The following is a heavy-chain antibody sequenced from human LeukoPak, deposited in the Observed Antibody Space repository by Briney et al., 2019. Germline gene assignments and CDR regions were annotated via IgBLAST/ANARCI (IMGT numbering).Heavy chain of an antibody. J-gene: IGHJ4*02. CDR3: AREHDILTGWDY. CDR2: IYTSGST. D-gene: IGHD3-9*01. Sequence: SETLSLTCAVYGGSFSGYYWSWIRQPPGKGLEWIGRIYTSGSTNYNPSLKSRVTMSVDTSKNQFSLKLSSVTAADTAVYYCAREHDILTGWDYWGQGTLVTVSS. V-gene: IGHV4-4*07. CDR1: GGSFSGYY.